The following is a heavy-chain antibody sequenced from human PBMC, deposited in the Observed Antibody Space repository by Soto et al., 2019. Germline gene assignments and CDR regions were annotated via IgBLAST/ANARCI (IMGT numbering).Heavy chain of an antibody. Sequence: QVQLVQSGAEVRKPGASVTVSCRSSGDSFNDYYIHWVRQAPGQGFEWMGWINPNGGVTKYAQKFQGWGSMTSYTSIRPVYMQLSRLRSDDTAVYYCARESGGATSTLDYYYFYMDVWGTGTTVTVSS. D-gene: IGHD5-12*01. CDR3: ARESGGATSTLDYYYFYMDV. V-gene: IGHV1-2*04. CDR1: GDSFNDYY. CDR2: INPNGGVT. J-gene: IGHJ6*03.